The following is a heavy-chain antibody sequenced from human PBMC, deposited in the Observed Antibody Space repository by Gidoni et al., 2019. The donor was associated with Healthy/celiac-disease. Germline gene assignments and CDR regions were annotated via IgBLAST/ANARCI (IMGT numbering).Heavy chain of an antibody. Sequence: QVQLVESGGGVVQPGRSLRLSCAASGFTFSSYAMHWVRQAPGKGLEWVAVISFDGSNKYYADSVKGRFTISRDNSKNTLYLQMNTVRAEDTAVYYCARADSDYGGNYFDYWGQGTLVTVSS. CDR2: ISFDGSNK. CDR1: GFTFSSYA. D-gene: IGHD4-17*01. J-gene: IGHJ4*02. CDR3: ARADSDYGGNYFDY. V-gene: IGHV3-30-3*01.